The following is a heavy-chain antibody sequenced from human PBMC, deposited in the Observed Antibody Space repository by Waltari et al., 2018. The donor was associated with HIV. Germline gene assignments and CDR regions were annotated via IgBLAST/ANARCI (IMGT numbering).Heavy chain of an antibody. CDR3: YGFV. D-gene: IGHD3-10*01. CDR1: GLTLSNAW. V-gene: IGHV3-15*01. J-gene: IGHJ4*02. Sequence: EVQLVESGGGLVKPGGSVRLSCAASGLTLSNAWMSWVRQAPGKGQEWVGRIKSKTDGATEDYAAPVKGRFTISRDDSKNRLYRQMNSLKTEDTAVYYCYGFVWGQGTLVTVSS. CDR2: IKSKTDGATE.